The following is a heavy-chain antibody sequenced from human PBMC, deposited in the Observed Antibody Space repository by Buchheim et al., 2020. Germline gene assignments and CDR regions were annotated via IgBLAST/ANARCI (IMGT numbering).Heavy chain of an antibody. CDR3: ARDQLPYKNPGEWRYYYYGLDV. Sequence: QVQLVESGGGVVQPGRSLRLSCAASGFTFRSFAMHWVRQAPGKGLEWVAVIWYDVSKKYFADSVKGRFTISRDNSKNTLYLQMNSLRAEDTAVYYCARDQLPYKNPGEWRYYYYGLDVWGQGTT. CDR2: IWYDVSKK. V-gene: IGHV3-33*01. J-gene: IGHJ6*02. CDR1: GFTFRSFA. D-gene: IGHD1-14*01.